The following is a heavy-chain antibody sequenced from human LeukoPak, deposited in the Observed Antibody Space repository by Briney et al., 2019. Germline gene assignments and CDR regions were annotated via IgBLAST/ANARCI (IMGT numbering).Heavy chain of an antibody. Sequence: GASVKVSCKASGYNFIGYYMHWVRQAPGQGLEWMGWINPNSGGTNSAQKFQGRVTMTRDTSISTAYMELSRLRSDGTAVYYCARKTGTRRPHHYGMDVWGQGTTVTVSS. CDR3: ARKTGTRRPHHYGMDV. D-gene: IGHD1-7*01. CDR2: INPNSGGT. J-gene: IGHJ6*02. V-gene: IGHV1-2*02. CDR1: GYNFIGYY.